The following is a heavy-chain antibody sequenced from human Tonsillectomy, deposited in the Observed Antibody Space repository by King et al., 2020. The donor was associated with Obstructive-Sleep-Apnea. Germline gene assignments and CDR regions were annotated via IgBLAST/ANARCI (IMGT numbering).Heavy chain of an antibody. CDR1: GFTFSDHY. CDR3: ARRSNRGSYYGFDY. Sequence: VQLVESGGGLVRSGGSLRLSCAASGFTFSDHYLSWIRQAPGRGLEWVSYINPSSASTNYADSVKGRFTISRDNAKNSPYLQINSLRVEDTAIYYCARRSNRGSYYGFDYWGQETLVTVAS. CDR2: INPSSAST. D-gene: IGHD1-26*01. J-gene: IGHJ4*02. V-gene: IGHV3-11*06.